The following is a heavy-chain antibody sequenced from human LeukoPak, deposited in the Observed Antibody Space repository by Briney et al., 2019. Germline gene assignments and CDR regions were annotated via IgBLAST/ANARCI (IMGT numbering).Heavy chain of an antibody. CDR2: MNPNSGNT. Sequence: ASVKVSCKASGYTFTSYDINWVRQATGQGLEWMGWMNPNSGNTGYAQKFQGRVTITRNTSISTAYMELSGLRSEDTAVYYCARNYDSSGTDAFDIWGQGTMVTVSS. CDR1: GYTFTSYD. V-gene: IGHV1-8*03. CDR3: ARNYDSSGTDAFDI. J-gene: IGHJ3*02. D-gene: IGHD3-22*01.